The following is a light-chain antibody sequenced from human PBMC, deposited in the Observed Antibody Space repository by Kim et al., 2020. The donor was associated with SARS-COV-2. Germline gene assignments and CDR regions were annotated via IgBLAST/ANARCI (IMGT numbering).Light chain of an antibody. Sequence: DVQMTQSPSAMSASVGDSVTITCRASQAIGNYLVWFQQKPGKGPKRLIYAASTLESGVPSRFSGSGSGTEFTLTISSLQPEDSATYYCLQHNGYPLTFGGGTKVDIK. CDR1: QAIGNY. CDR3: LQHNGYPLT. V-gene: IGKV1-17*03. J-gene: IGKJ4*01. CDR2: AAS.